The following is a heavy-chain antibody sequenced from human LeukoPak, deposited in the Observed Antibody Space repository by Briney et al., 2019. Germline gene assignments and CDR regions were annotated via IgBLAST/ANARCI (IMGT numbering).Heavy chain of an antibody. D-gene: IGHD3-3*01. CDR1: GYTFTSYG. CDR2: ISAYNGNT. Sequence: GASVKVSCKASGYTFTSYGISWVRQAPGQGLEWMGWISAYNGNTNYAQKLQGRVTMTTDTSTSTAYMELRSLRSDDTAVYYCARGAGRFLEWRHYYYYYMDVWGKGTTVTVSS. V-gene: IGHV1-18*01. CDR3: ARGAGRFLEWRHYYYYYMDV. J-gene: IGHJ6*03.